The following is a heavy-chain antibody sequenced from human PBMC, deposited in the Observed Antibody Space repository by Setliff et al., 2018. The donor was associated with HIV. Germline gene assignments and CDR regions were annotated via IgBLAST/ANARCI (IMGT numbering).Heavy chain of an antibody. D-gene: IGHD3-3*01. CDR1: GFSVSSSY. CDR2: TYSDDSP. V-gene: IGHV3-53*01. CDR3: AKEQGTIFGVIKAHFDY. Sequence: GGSLRLSCAATGFSVSSSYLSWVRQAPGKGLEWVSITYSDDSPYYTDSVKGRFTISRDNSKNSLYLQMNSLRAEDTAVYYCAKEQGTIFGVIKAHFDYWGQGALVTVSS. J-gene: IGHJ4*02.